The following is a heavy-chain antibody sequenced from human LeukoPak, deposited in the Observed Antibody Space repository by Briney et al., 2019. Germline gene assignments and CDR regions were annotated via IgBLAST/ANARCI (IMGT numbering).Heavy chain of an antibody. CDR1: GYTFTSYY. V-gene: IGHV1-46*01. D-gene: IGHD2-15*01. Sequence: ASVKVSCKASGYTFTSYYMHWVRQAPGQGLEWMGIINPSGGSTNYAQKFQGRVTITADKSTSTAYMELSSLRSEDTAVYYCARVCSGGSCYDSGTWGQGTLVTVSS. CDR3: ARVCSGGSCYDSGT. J-gene: IGHJ5*02. CDR2: INPSGGST.